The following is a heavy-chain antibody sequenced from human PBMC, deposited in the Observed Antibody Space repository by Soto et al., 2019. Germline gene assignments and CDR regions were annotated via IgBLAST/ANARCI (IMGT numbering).Heavy chain of an antibody. D-gene: IGHD6-6*01. V-gene: IGHV3-30*18. CDR3: AKDVSSSSSDSSGDY. Sequence: GGSLRLSCAASGFTFSSYGMHWVRQAPGKGLEWVAVISYDGSNKYYADSVKGRFTISRDNSKNTLYLQMNSLRAEDTAVYYCAKDVSSSSSDSSGDYWGQGTLVTVSS. CDR2: ISYDGSNK. J-gene: IGHJ4*02. CDR1: GFTFSSYG.